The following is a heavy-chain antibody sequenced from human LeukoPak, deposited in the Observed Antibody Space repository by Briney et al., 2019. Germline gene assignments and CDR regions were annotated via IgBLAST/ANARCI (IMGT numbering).Heavy chain of an antibody. Sequence: PGGSLRLSCAASGFTFSSYAMSWVRQAPGKGLEWVSAISGSGGSTYYADSVKGRFTISRDNSKNTLYLQMNSLRAEDTAVYYCARASIGEPGFDPWGQGTLVTVSS. D-gene: IGHD1-26*01. J-gene: IGHJ5*02. CDR3: ARASIGEPGFDP. CDR2: ISGSGGST. CDR1: GFTFSSYA. V-gene: IGHV3-23*01.